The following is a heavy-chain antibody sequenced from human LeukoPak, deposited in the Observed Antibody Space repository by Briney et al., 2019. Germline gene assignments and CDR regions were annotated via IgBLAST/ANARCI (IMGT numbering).Heavy chain of an antibody. Sequence: SSETLSLTCAVYGGSFSGYYWSWIRQPPGKGLEWIGEINHSGSTNYNPSLKSRVTISVDTSKNQFSLKLSSVTAADTAVYYCAREGYSYGEAVDYWGQGTLVTVSS. V-gene: IGHV4-34*01. CDR1: GGSFSGYY. J-gene: IGHJ4*02. D-gene: IGHD5-18*01. CDR2: INHSGST. CDR3: AREGYSYGEAVDY.